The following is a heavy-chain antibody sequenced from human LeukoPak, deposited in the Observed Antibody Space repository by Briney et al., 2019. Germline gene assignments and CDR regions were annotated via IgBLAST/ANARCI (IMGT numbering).Heavy chain of an antibody. J-gene: IGHJ3*02. V-gene: IGHV3-21*04. CDR2: ISSSSSYI. D-gene: IGHD1-26*01. CDR3: ARAGSYYAFAI. CDR1: GFTFSSYS. Sequence: GGSLRLSCAASGFTFSSYSMNWVRQAPGKGLEWVSSISSSSSYIYYADSVKGRFTISRDNAKNSLYLQMNSLRAEDTALYYCARAGSYYAFAIWGQGIMVTVSS.